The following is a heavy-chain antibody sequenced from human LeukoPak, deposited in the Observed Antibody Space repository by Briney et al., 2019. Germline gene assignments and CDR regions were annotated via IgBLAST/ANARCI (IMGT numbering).Heavy chain of an antibody. CDR2: ISSSSSYI. CDR3: ARAMVRGRDYFDY. V-gene: IGHV3-21*01. Sequence: GGSLRLSCAASGFTFSSYSMNWVRQAPGKGLEWVSSISSSSSYIYYADSVKGRFTISRDNAKNSLYLQMNRLRAEDTAVYYCARAMVRGRDYFDYWGQGTLVTVSS. CDR1: GFTFSSYS. J-gene: IGHJ4*02. D-gene: IGHD3-10*01.